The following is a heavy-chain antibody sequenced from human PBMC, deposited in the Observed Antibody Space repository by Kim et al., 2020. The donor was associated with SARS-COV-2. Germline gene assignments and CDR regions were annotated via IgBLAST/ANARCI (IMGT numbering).Heavy chain of an antibody. D-gene: IGHD3-16*01. V-gene: IGHV4-59*01. CDR3: ARDRRGGTGFFDS. J-gene: IGHJ4*02. Sequence: YTPSLKSRLTISVDTSKNQFSLKLKSVTAADTAVYFCARDRRGGTGFFDSWGQGALVTVSS.